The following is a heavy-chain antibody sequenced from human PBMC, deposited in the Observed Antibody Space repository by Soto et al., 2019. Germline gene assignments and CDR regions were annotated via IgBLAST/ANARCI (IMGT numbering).Heavy chain of an antibody. CDR2: IYYSGST. V-gene: IGHV4-31*03. Sequence: QVQLQESGPGLVKPSQTLSLTCTVSGGSISSGGDYWSWIRQHPGKGLEWTGYIYYSGSTYYNTSHKSRVTISVDTSKNQFSLKLSSVTAEDTAVYYCASTDHSRYSSSWNDYYGMDVWGQGTTVTVSS. J-gene: IGHJ6*02. CDR1: GGSISSGGDY. CDR3: ASTDHSRYSSSWNDYYGMDV. D-gene: IGHD6-13*01.